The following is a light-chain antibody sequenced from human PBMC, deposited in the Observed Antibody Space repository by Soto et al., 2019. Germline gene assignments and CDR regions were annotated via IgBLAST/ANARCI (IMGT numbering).Light chain of an antibody. CDR2: GNS. Sequence: QSVLTQPPSVSGAPGQRVTISCTGSSSNIGAGYDVHWYQQLPGTAPKLLIYGNSNRPSGVPDRFSGSKSGTSASLAITGLQAEDEADYCCQSYDSSLSGYVFGTGTKVPS. J-gene: IGLJ1*01. V-gene: IGLV1-40*01. CDR3: QSYDSSLSGYV. CDR1: SSNIGAGYD.